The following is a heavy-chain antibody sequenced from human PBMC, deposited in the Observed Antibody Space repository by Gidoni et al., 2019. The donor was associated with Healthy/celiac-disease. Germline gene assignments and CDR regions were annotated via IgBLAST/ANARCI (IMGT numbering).Heavy chain of an antibody. CDR1: GYSFTSSW. J-gene: IGHJ6*02. D-gene: IGHD1-26*01. CDR2: IYPGDSDT. Sequence: EVQLVQSGAEVKKPGESLKISCKGSGYSFTSSWIGWVRQMPGKGLEWMGIIYPGDSDTIYSPSFQGQVTISADKSISTAYLQWSSLKASDTAMYYCARGDSTPQELPRSYYYGMDVWGQGTTVTVSS. CDR3: ARGDSTPQELPRSYYYGMDV. V-gene: IGHV5-51*01.